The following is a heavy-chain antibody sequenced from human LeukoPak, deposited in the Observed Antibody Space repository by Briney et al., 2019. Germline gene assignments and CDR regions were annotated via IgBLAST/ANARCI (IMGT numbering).Heavy chain of an antibody. J-gene: IGHJ5*02. D-gene: IGHD6-19*01. CDR3: AGLRTYSSGWYGWSGFDP. CDR2: IYYSGST. Sequence: PSETLSLTCTVSGGSISSSIYYWGWIRQPPGKGLEWIGSIYYSGSTYYNPSLKSRVTISVDTSKNQFSLKLSSVTAADTAVYYCAGLRTYSSGWYGWSGFDPWGQGTLATVSS. V-gene: IGHV4-39*01. CDR1: GGSISSSIYY.